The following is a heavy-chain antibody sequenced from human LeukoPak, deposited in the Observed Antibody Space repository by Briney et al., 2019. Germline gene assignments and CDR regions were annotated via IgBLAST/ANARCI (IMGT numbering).Heavy chain of an antibody. D-gene: IGHD3-3*01. V-gene: IGHV1-69*13. J-gene: IGHJ5*02. CDR3: GRFLRFLDQENGFAP. CDR2: IIPIFGTA. CDR1: GGTFSSYA. Sequence: SVKVSCKASGGTFSSYAISWVRQAPGQGLEWMGGIIPIFGTANYAQKFQGRVTITADESTSTAYMELSSLRSEDTALYYCGRFLRFLDQENGFAPWGRGPLVPVSS.